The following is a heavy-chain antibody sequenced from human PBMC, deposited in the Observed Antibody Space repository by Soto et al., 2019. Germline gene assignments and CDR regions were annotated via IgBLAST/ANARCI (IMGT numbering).Heavy chain of an antibody. D-gene: IGHD3-3*01. CDR3: ARTPDSSGWFEP. CDR2: IDWDDDK. J-gene: IGHJ5*02. V-gene: IGHV2-70*04. Sequence: SGPTLVNPTQTLTLTCTFSGFSLSTSGMRVSWIRQPPGKALEWLARIDWDDDKFYSTSLKTRLTISKDTSKNQVVLTMTTMDPVDTATYYCARTPDSSGWFEPWGQGTMVTVSS. CDR1: GFSLSTSGMR.